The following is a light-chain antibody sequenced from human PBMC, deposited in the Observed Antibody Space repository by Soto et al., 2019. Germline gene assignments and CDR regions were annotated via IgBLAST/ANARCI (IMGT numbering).Light chain of an antibody. J-gene: IGLJ7*01. CDR1: SSDIGTYNF. Sequence: QSALTQPASVSGSPGQSITISCTGTSSDIGTYNFVSWYQQHPGKAPKLMIYDVTNRPSGISNRFSGSKSGNTASLTISGLQAEDEADYYCSSYTASESYVFGGGTQLTVL. V-gene: IGLV2-14*03. CDR3: SSYTASESYV. CDR2: DVT.